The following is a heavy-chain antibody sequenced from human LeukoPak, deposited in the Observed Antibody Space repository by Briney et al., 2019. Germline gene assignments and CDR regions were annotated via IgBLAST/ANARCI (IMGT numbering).Heavy chain of an antibody. CDR3: ARDYDWSYADSSGFFFDY. J-gene: IGHJ4*02. V-gene: IGHV3-48*04. D-gene: IGHD3-22*01. CDR2: ISSRSSTE. Sequence: GGSLRLSCAASGFIFSSYSMNWVRQAPGKGLEWISYISSRSSTEKYADSVKGRFTVSRDNAKNSLSLQMNSLRAEDTAVYFCARDYDWSYADSSGFFFDYWGQGTLVTVSS. CDR1: GFIFSSYS.